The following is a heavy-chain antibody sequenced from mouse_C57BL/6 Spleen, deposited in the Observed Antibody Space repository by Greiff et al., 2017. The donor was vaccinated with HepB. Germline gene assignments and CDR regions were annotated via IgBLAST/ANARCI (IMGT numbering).Heavy chain of an antibody. CDR3: ARGGYDGGGFDY. CDR2: ISYSGST. V-gene: IGHV3-1*01. CDR1: GYSITSGYD. J-gene: IGHJ2*01. Sequence: EVKLEESGPGMVKPSQSLSLTCTVTGYSITSGYDWHWIRHFPGNKLEWMGYISYSGSTNYNPSLKSRISITHDTSKNHFFLKLNSVTTEDTATYYCARGGYDGGGFDYWGQGTTLTVSS. D-gene: IGHD2-2*01.